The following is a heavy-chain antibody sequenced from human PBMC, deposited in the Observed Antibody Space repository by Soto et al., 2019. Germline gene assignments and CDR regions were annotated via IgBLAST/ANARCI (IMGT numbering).Heavy chain of an antibody. CDR3: ARRSRGSWDAFDI. V-gene: IGHV4-39*01. CDR1: GGSISSSSYY. D-gene: IGHD6-13*01. J-gene: IGHJ3*02. CDR2: IYYSGST. Sequence: QLQLQESGPGLVKPSETLSLTCTVSGGSISSSSYYWGWIRQPPGKGLEWIGSIYYSGSTYYNPSLKSRVTISVDTSKNQFSLKLSSVTAADTAVYYCARRSRGSWDAFDIWGQGTMVTVSS.